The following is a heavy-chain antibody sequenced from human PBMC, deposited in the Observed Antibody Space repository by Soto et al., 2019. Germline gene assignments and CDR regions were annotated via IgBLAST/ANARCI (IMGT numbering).Heavy chain of an antibody. CDR2: IYYSGST. CDR3: ARHPSSGYDFFGLNKFGYYFDY. V-gene: IGHV4-59*08. CDR1: GGSISSYY. Sequence: SETLSLTCTVSGGSISSYYWSWIRQPPGKGLEWIGYIYYSGSTNYNPSLKSRVTISVDTSKNQFSLKLSSVTAADTAVYYCARHPSSGYDFFGLNKFGYYFDYWGQGTLVTVSS. D-gene: IGHD5-12*01. J-gene: IGHJ4*02.